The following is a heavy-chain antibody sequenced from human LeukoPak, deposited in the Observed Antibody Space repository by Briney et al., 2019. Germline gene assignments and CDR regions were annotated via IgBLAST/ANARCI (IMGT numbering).Heavy chain of an antibody. V-gene: IGHV4-59*08. J-gene: IGHJ4*02. D-gene: IGHD5-12*01. CDR2: MYIDGST. Sequence: SETLSLTCTVSGGSISSYYWSWIRQPPAKGLEWVGFMYIDGSTNSHPTPKSRVPISVDTSKNQSPLKLSLVTAAATAVYYCARLAQYGGYVSLWGQGTLVTVSS. CDR3: ARLAQYGGYVSL. CDR1: GGSISSYY.